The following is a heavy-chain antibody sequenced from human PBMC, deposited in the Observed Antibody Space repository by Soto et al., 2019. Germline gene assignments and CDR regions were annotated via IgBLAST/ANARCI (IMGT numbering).Heavy chain of an antibody. D-gene: IGHD3-22*01. V-gene: IGHV3-48*02. CDR1: GFTFSSYS. J-gene: IGHJ6*02. Sequence: PGGSLRLSCAASGFTFSSYSMNWVRQAPGKGLEWVSYISSSSSTIYYADSVKGRFTISRDNAKNSLYLQMNSLRDEDTAVYYCAREDDSSGYYGMDVWGQGTTVTVSS. CDR2: ISSSSSTI. CDR3: AREDDSSGYYGMDV.